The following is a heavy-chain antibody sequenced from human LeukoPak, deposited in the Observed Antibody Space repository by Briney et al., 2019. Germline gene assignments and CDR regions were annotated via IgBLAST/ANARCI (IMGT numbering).Heavy chain of an antibody. CDR3: ARRRQWLEHPNWFDP. V-gene: IGHV1-8*01. D-gene: IGHD6-19*01. Sequence: ASVKVPCKASGYTFTSYDINWVRQATGQGLEWMGWMNTNSGNTGYAQKFQGRVTMTRSTSISTAYMELSSLRSEDTAVYYCARRRQWLEHPNWFDPWGQGTLVTVSS. CDR1: GYTFTSYD. J-gene: IGHJ5*02. CDR2: MNTNSGNT.